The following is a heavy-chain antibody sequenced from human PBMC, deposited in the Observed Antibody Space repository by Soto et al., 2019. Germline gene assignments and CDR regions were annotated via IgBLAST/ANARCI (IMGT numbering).Heavy chain of an antibody. J-gene: IGHJ4*02. CDR3: ARLDGSSSPGFDY. V-gene: IGHV4-59*08. CDR1: GGSISSYY. CDR2: IYYSGST. D-gene: IGHD6-6*01. Sequence: SQTLSLTCTVSGGSISSYYWSWIRQPPGKGLEWIGYIYYSGSTNYNPSLKSRVTISVDTSKNQFSLKLSSVTAADTAVYYCARLDGSSSPGFDYWGQGTLVTVSS.